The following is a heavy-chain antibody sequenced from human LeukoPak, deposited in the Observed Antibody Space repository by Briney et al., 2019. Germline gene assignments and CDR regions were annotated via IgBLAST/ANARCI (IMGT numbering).Heavy chain of an antibody. D-gene: IGHD4-17*01. CDR3: AKSVESAVTTNPYFDY. Sequence: GGSLRLSCAASGFTFSDYAMSWVRQALGKGLKWVSVISGSGGSTYNVDPVKGRFAISRDNSKNTLYLQMNSLRAEDTAVYYCAKSVESAVTTNPYFDYWGQGILVTVSS. CDR1: GFTFSDYA. V-gene: IGHV3-23*01. J-gene: IGHJ4*02. CDR2: ISGSGGST.